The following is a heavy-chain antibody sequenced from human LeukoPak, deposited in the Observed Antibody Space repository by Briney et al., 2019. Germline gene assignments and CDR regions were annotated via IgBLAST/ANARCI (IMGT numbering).Heavy chain of an antibody. V-gene: IGHV3-33*01. CDR1: GFTFGTHG. J-gene: IGHJ4*02. CDR3: ARAVGGCSGGSCFPGY. Sequence: GGSLRLSCVTSGFTFGTHGMHWVRQAPGKGLEWVAVIWFDGSNKYYADSVKGRFTISRDNAKNSLYLQMNSLRAEDTAVYYCARAVGGCSGGSCFPGYWGQGTLVTVSS. D-gene: IGHD2-15*01. CDR2: IWFDGSNK.